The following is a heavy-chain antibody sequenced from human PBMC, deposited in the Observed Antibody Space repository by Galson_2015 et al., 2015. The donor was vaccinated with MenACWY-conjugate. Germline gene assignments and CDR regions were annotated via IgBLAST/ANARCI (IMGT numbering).Heavy chain of an antibody. J-gene: IGHJ2*01. Sequence: SLRLSCAASGFTFSRYDMHWVRHVTGKSLEWVSSVGTRSDTFYPDSVKGRFSISRDNAKNSIYLQMDSLRAEDSAVYYCVRDRGMAGAVTANWYFDLWGRVTLVTV. CDR1: GFTFSRYD. V-gene: IGHV3-13*01. CDR2: VGTRSDT. CDR3: VRDRGMAGAVTANWYFDL. D-gene: IGHD4/OR15-4a*01.